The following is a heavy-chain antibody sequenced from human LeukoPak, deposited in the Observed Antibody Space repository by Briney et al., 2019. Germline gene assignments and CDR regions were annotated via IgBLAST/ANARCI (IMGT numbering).Heavy chain of an antibody. Sequence: GGSLRLSCADSGFTSSDHYLDCVCQAPGKGLEWLAQIRNKANSYTTFYAASVKGRFTISRDDSKSSLYLQMSSLKSEGTAVYYCGYLGSRTWGPGTLGTVSS. CDR2: IRNKANSYTT. CDR1: GFTSSDHY. D-gene: IGHD7-27*01. J-gene: IGHJ5*01. CDR3: GYLGSRT. V-gene: IGHV3-72*01.